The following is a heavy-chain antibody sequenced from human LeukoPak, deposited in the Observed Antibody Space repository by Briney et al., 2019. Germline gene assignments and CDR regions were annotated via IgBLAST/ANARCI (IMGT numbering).Heavy chain of an antibody. D-gene: IGHD1-14*01. CDR3: ARHPTGSPFDY. J-gene: IGHJ4*02. CDR1: GGSISSYY. V-gene: IGHV4-59*08. CDR2: IYYSGST. Sequence: SETLSLTCTVSGGSISSYYWSWIRQPPGKGLEWIGYIYYSGSTNYNPSLKSRVTISVDTSKNQFSLKLSSVTAADTAVYYCARHPTGSPFDYWGQGTLVTVSS.